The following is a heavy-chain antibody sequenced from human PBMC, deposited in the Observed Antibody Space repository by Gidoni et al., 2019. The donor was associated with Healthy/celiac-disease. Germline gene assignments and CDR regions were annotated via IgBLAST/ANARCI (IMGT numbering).Heavy chain of an antibody. CDR1: GGSISSSSYY. D-gene: IGHD5-12*01. J-gene: IGHJ5*02. CDR3: ARHPIVATIRVGCWFDP. CDR2: IYYSGST. Sequence: QLQLQESGPGLVKPSETLSLTCTVSGGSISSSSYYWGWIRQPPGKGLEWIGSIYYSGSTYYNPSLKSRVTISVDTSKNQFSLKLSSVTAADTAVYYCARHPIVATIRVGCWFDPWGQGTLVTVSS. V-gene: IGHV4-39*01.